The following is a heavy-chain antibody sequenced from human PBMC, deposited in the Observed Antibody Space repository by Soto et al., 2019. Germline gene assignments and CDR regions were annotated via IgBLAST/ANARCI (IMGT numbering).Heavy chain of an antibody. J-gene: IGHJ6*02. Sequence: SETLSLTCAVYGGSFSGYYWSWIRQPPGKGLEWIGEINHSGSTNYNPSLKSRVTISVDTSKNQFSLKLSSVTAADTAVYYCARHYYCDMEGRGQVTTVIVSS. V-gene: IGHV4-34*01. CDR1: GGSFSGYY. CDR2: INHSGST. CDR3: ARHYYCDMEG.